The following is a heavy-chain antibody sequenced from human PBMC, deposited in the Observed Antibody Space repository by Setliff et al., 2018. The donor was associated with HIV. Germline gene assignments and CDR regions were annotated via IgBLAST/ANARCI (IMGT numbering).Heavy chain of an antibody. Sequence: ASVKVSFKVSGYTFPDYYMQWVRQAPGKGLEWMGLIDPDRGETVYAEKFQGRVTITADRSKDIAYMKLSSLRYEDTAMYYCAWGTQRPIDSWGQGTLVTVSS. V-gene: IGHV1-69-2*01. CDR1: GYTFPDYY. CDR2: IDPDRGET. D-gene: IGHD3-16*01. J-gene: IGHJ4*02. CDR3: AWGTQRPIDS.